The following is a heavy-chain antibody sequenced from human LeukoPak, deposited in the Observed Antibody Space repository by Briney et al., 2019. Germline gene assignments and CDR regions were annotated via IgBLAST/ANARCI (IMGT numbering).Heavy chain of an antibody. Sequence: SETLSLTCTVSGGSISSGSYYWSWSRQPAGTGLEWIGRIYTSGSTNYNPSLKSRVTISVDTSKNQFSLKLSSVTAAATAVYYCASDVDTAMAPSNWGQGTLVTVSS. CDR1: GGSISSGSYY. CDR3: ASDVDTAMAPSN. V-gene: IGHV4-61*02. CDR2: IYTSGST. J-gene: IGHJ4*02. D-gene: IGHD5-18*01.